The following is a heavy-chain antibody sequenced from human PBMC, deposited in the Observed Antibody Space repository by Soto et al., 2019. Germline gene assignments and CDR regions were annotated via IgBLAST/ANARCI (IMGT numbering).Heavy chain of an antibody. CDR3: ARVGPIQKYYYDSSGHYFDY. Sequence: ASVKVCCKDSVGTYSSYAISWVRQAHRQGLEWMGGIIPIFGTANYAQKFQGRVTMTADESTSTAYMELSRLRSDDTAVYYCARVGPIQKYYYDSSGHYFDYWGQGTLVTVSS. CDR2: IIPIFGTA. CDR1: VGTYSSYA. V-gene: IGHV1-69*13. J-gene: IGHJ4*02. D-gene: IGHD3-22*01.